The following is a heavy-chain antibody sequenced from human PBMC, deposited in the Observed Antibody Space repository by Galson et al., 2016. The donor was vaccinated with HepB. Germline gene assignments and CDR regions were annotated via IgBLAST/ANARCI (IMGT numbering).Heavy chain of an antibody. V-gene: IGHV3-33*06. Sequence: SLKLSCAASGFTFSTYGMHWVRQAPGQGLEWVAVIWYDGSNTYYADSVKGRFSISRDNSKNTLFLQMNILRGEDKAVYYCAKDLEDVVEVSAGNHYYYGVDVWGQGTTVTVSS. J-gene: IGHJ6*02. CDR2: IWYDGSNT. CDR1: GFTFSTYG. CDR3: AKDLEDVVEVSAGNHYYYGVDV. D-gene: IGHD2-21*01.